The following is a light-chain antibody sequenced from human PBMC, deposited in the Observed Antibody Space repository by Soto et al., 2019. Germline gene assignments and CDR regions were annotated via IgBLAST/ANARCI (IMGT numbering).Light chain of an antibody. CDR1: SSDVGGYNY. CDR3: SSYAGSGNWV. V-gene: IGLV2-8*01. Sequence: QSALTQPPSAAGSPGQSVTISCTGTSSDVGGYNYVSWYQQHPGKAPKLMIHEVNERPSGVPDRFSGSKSGNTASLTVSGLQAEDEADYYCSSYAGSGNWVFGGGTQLTVL. J-gene: IGLJ3*02. CDR2: EVN.